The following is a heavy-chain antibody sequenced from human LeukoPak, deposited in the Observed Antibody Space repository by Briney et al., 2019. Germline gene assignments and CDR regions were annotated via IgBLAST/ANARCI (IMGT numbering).Heavy chain of an antibody. CDR2: IIPIFGTA. CDR3: ASSLAYCGGDCHYYFDY. CDR1: GGTFSSYA. J-gene: IGHJ4*02. D-gene: IGHD2-21*02. V-gene: IGHV1-69*13. Sequence: SVKVSCKASGGTFSSYAISWVRQAPGQGLGWMGGIIPIFGTANYAQKFQGRVTITADESTSTAYMELSSLRSEDTAVYYCASSLAYCGGDCHYYFDYWGQGTLVTVSS.